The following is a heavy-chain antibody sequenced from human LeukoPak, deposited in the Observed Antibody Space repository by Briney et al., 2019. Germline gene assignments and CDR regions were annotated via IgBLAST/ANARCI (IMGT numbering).Heavy chain of an antibody. V-gene: IGHV3-23*01. J-gene: IGHJ4*02. Sequence: GGSLRLSCEASGFTVTSYAMSWVRQAPGKGLEWVSAVSGSAENTYYADSVKGRFTISRDSSKNTLYLQMNSLRAEDAAVYFCAKATYYYDSYGYNGVFEYWGQGSLLTVSS. CDR1: GFTVTSYA. CDR3: AKATYYYDSYGYNGVFEY. CDR2: VSGSAENT. D-gene: IGHD3-22*01.